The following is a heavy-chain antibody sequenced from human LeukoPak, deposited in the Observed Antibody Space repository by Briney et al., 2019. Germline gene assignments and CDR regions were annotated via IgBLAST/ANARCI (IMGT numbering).Heavy chain of an antibody. J-gene: IGHJ5*01. D-gene: IGHD3-16*01. Sequence: GGSLRLSCADSGFSVSNYYMNWVRQAPGKGLEWVSLIRDSGATFYADSVKGRFTISRDNSKNTIYLQMNRLRVEDTAVYFCAKDRAVTQVWVEFDSWGQGTQVTVSS. CDR3: AKDRAVTQVWVEFDS. V-gene: IGHV3-66*03. CDR2: IRDSGAT. CDR1: GFSVSNYY.